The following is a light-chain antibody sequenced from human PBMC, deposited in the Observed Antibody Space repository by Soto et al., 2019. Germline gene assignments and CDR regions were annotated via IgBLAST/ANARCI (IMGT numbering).Light chain of an antibody. J-gene: IGKJ1*01. Sequence: EILLTQSPGTLSLSPGERATLSCRASQSVSNNYLACYQQRPGQAPRLLIYGASNRATGIPDRFSGSGSGTDFTLTISRLEPEDFAVYYCQQYGSSGTFGQGTKVDIK. CDR3: QQYGSSGT. V-gene: IGKV3-20*01. CDR2: GAS. CDR1: QSVSNNY.